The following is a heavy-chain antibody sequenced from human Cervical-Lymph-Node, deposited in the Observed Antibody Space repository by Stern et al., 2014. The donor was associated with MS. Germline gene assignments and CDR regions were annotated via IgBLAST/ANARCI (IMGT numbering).Heavy chain of an antibody. V-gene: IGHV1-18*01. Sequence: VQLVESGTEVKKPGASVLVSCKASGYTFTTYGITWVRQAPGQGLEWMGWISADSGNTKYAQKFQDRVTSTRATTTGTAYMEVRSLRSEDTAVYYCARDKMHAFDYWGQGTQVTVPS. CDR1: GYTFTTYG. J-gene: IGHJ4*02. D-gene: IGHD2-8*01. CDR3: ARDKMHAFDY. CDR2: ISADSGNT.